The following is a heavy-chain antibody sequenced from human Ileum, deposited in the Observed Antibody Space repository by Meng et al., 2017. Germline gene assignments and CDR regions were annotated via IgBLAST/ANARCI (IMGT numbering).Heavy chain of an antibody. Sequence: EVQLWESGAGLVKPSGSLRLSCAASGFTVSGYFLSWVRQAPGKGLEWISIIYPGGSPYYHDSLKGRFTISRDNSKNKVHLQMNSLRPEDTAVYYCARAGNDASWNWFDPWGQGTLVTVSS. D-gene: IGHD1-1*01. CDR3: ARAGNDASWNWFDP. CDR2: IYPGGSP. J-gene: IGHJ5*02. CDR1: GFTVSGYF. V-gene: IGHV3-66*02.